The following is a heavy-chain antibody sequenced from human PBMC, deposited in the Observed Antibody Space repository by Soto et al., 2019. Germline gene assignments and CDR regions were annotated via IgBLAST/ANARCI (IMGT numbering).Heavy chain of an antibody. V-gene: IGHV3-23*01. J-gene: IGHJ4*01. CDR1: GFTFSSYA. CDR2: ISGSGGST. D-gene: IGHD4-4*01. Sequence: PGGSLRLSCAASGFTFSSYAMSWVRQAPGKGLEWVSAISGSGGSTYYADSVKGRFTISRDNSKNTLYLQMNSLRAEDTAVYYCSRAGILTTPYYFDYWGQGTLVTVSS. CDR3: SRAGILTTPYYFDY.